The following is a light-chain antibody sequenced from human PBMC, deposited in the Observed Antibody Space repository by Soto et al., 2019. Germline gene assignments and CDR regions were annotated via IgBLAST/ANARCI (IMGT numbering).Light chain of an antibody. V-gene: IGLV2-14*03. CDR2: DVI. CDR3: NSCTSANTYV. CDR1: SSDVGGYNF. Sequence: QSALTQPASVSGSPGQSITISCTGTSSDVGGYNFVSWYQQHPGKAPKLLIYDVINRPSGVPNRFSGSKSGNTASLTISGLQAEDEADYYCNSCTSANTYVFGTGTEVTVL. J-gene: IGLJ1*01.